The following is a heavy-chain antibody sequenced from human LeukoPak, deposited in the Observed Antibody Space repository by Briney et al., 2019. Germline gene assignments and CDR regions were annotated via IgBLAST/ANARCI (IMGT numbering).Heavy chain of an antibody. CDR1: GGSFSGYY. J-gene: IGHJ4*02. CDR3: ARAIGVGARGYDY. Sequence: SETLSLTCAVYGGSFSGYYWSWIRQPPGKGLGWIGEINHSGSTNYNPSLKSRVTISVDTSKNQFSLKLSSVTAADTAVYYCARAIGVGARGYDYWGQGTLVTVSS. CDR2: INHSGST. V-gene: IGHV4-34*01. D-gene: IGHD1-26*01.